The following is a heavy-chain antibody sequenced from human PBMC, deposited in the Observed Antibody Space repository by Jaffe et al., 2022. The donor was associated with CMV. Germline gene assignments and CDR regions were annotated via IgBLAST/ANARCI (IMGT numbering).Heavy chain of an antibody. Sequence: QVQLVQSGAEVKKPGASVRVSCQTSGYTFINYDINWVRQAPGQGLQWMGWMNPKSGNTGYAQIFKGRITMSRNNSIKTAYLEIQSLRFEDTALYYCVRGRVLDAFDFWGQGTKVTVFS. CDR1: GYTFINYD. CDR3: VRGRVLDAFDF. V-gene: IGHV1-8*01. J-gene: IGHJ3*01. CDR2: MNPKSGNT.